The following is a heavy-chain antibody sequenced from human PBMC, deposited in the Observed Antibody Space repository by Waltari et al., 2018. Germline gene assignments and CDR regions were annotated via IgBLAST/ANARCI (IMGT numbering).Heavy chain of an antibody. Sequence: QLQLQESGPGLVKPSETLSLTCTVSGGSISSSSYYWGWIRQPPGKGLEWIGSIYYSGSTYYNPSLKSRVTISGDTSKDQFSLKLSSVTAADTAVYYCARHQYDSSGYSFDYWGQGTLVTVSS. D-gene: IGHD3-22*01. CDR1: GGSISSSSYY. CDR3: ARHQYDSSGYSFDY. CDR2: IYYSGST. V-gene: IGHV4-39*01. J-gene: IGHJ4*02.